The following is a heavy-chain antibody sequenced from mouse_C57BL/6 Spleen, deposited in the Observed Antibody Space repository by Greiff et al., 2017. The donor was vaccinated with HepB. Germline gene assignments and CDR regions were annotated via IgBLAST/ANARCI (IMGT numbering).Heavy chain of an antibody. CDR1: GYTFTDYY. CDR3: ARPRQLRLDAMDY. V-gene: IGHV1-19*01. CDR2: INPYNGGT. D-gene: IGHD3-2*02. Sequence: EVKLMESGPVLVKPGASVKMSCKASGYTFTDYYMNWVKQSHGKSLEWIGVINPYNGGTSYKQKFKGKATLTVDKSSSTAYMDLNSLTSEDSAVYYCARPRQLRLDAMDYWGQGTSVTVSS. J-gene: IGHJ4*01.